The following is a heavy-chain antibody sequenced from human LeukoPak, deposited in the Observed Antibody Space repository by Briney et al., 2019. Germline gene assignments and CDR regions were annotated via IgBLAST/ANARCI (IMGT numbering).Heavy chain of an antibody. CDR1: GYTFTGYY. CDR3: ARAGSGSYYNLFYY. Sequence: ASVKVSCKASGYTFTGYYMHWVRQAPGQGLEWMGWINPNSGGTNYAQKFQGRVTMTRDTSISTAYMELSRLRSDDTAVYYCARAGSGSYYNLFYYWGQGTLVTVSS. J-gene: IGHJ4*02. V-gene: IGHV1-2*02. D-gene: IGHD3-10*01. CDR2: INPNSGGT.